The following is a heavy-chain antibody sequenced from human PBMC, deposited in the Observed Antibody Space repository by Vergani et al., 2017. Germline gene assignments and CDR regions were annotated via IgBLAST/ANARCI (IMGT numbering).Heavy chain of an antibody. V-gene: IGHV4-59*01. CDR3: ARVIVVVPAANLDWYFDL. CDR2: IYYSGST. J-gene: IGHJ2*01. CDR1: GGSISSYY. Sequence: QVQLQESGPGLVKPSETLSLTCTVSGGSISSYYWSWIRQPPGKGLEGIGYIYYSGSTNYNPSLKSRVTIVVDTSKHQFSLKLSSVTAADTAVYYCARVIVVVPAANLDWYFDLWGRGTLVTVSS. D-gene: IGHD2-2*01.